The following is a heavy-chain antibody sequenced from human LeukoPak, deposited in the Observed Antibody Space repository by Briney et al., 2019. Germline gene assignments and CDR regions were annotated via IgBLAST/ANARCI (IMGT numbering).Heavy chain of an antibody. V-gene: IGHV4-59*08. CDR3: ARHANWDYYGMDV. Sequence: PSETLSLTCIVSGGSISNYYWSWIRQPPGKGLDWIGYVYYTGSTNYNPSLKSRVTISVDTSKNQFSLKLSSVTAADTAVYYCARHANWDYYGMDVWGQGTTVTVSS. J-gene: IGHJ6*02. CDR2: VYYTGST. D-gene: IGHD7-27*01. CDR1: GGSISNYY.